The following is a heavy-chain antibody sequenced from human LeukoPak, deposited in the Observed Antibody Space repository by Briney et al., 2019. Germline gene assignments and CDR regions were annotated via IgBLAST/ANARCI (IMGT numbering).Heavy chain of an antibody. Sequence: SQTLSLTCTASGGSISSHDFYWGWLSQPPGKGLEWIGYIYYSGSTYYNPSLKSRVTISVDTSNNQFSLKLKSVTAADTAVYYCARALVRGVNAFDIWGQGTMVTVSS. D-gene: IGHD3-10*01. CDR3: ARALVRGVNAFDI. CDR2: IYYSGST. CDR1: GGSISSHDFY. J-gene: IGHJ3*02. V-gene: IGHV4-30-4*01.